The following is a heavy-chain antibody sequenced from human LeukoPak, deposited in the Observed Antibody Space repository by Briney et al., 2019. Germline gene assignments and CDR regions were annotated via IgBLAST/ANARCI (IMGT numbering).Heavy chain of an antibody. CDR1: GFTFSSYA. CDR3: ARGLNDFWSGYYTSAFDY. Sequence: GGSLRLSCAASGFTFSSYAMSGVRQAPGKGLEWVSAISGSGGSTYYADSVKGRFTISRDNSKNTLYLQMNSLRAEDTALYYCARGLNDFWSGYYTSAFDYWGQGTLVTVSS. J-gene: IGHJ4*02. CDR2: ISGSGGST. D-gene: IGHD3-3*01. V-gene: IGHV3-23*01.